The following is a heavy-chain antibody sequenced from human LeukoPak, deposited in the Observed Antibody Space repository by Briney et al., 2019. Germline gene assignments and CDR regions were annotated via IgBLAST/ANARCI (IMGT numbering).Heavy chain of an antibody. CDR2: INHSGST. Sequence: PSETLSLTCAVYGGSFSGYYWSWIRQPPGKGLEWIGEINHSGSTNYNPSLKSRVTISVDTSKNQFSLKLSSVTAADTAVYYCARGNRSGRPRRVSAFDIWGQGTMVTVSS. D-gene: IGHD2-15*01. CDR3: ARGNRSGRPRRVSAFDI. J-gene: IGHJ3*02. V-gene: IGHV4-34*01. CDR1: GGSFSGYY.